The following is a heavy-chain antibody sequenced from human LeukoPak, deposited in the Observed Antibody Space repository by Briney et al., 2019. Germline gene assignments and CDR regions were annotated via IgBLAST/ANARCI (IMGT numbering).Heavy chain of an antibody. CDR1: GGSISSYY. V-gene: IGHV4-4*08. D-gene: IGHD5-24*01. J-gene: IGHJ4*02. CDR2: IYISGLT. Sequence: PSETLSLTCTVSGGSISSYYWSWIRQPPGKGLEWIGYIYISGLTKYNPPLKSRVSISVDTSKSQFSLKLSSVTAADTAVYYCARGAGAGYNLQPFDYWGQGTLVSVSS. CDR3: ARGAGAGYNLQPFDY.